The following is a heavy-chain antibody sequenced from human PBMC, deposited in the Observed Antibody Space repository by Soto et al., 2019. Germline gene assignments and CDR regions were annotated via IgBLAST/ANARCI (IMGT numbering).Heavy chain of an antibody. V-gene: IGHV4-30-2*01. D-gene: IGHD3-3*01. Sequence: SETLSLTCAVYGGSFSSGGYSWSWIRQQPGKGLAWIGDIYHSVSTYYNPSLKSRVTISVDRSKNQFSLKLSSVTASDTAVYYCPRGGEAAIFSVWGQGTMVTVSS. J-gene: IGHJ3*01. CDR2: IYHSVST. CDR3: PRGGEAAIFSV. CDR1: GGSFSSGGYS.